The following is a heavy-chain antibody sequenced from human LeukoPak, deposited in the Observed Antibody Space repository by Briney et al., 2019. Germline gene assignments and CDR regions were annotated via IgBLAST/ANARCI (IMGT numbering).Heavy chain of an antibody. J-gene: IGHJ3*02. CDR2: ISTGSSTI. CDR3: ARDTAFDI. CDR1: GFTFSDYG. Sequence: GGSLRLSCAASGFTFSDYGMSWVRQAPGKELEWVSYISTGSSTIYYADSVKGRFTISRDNAKNSLYLQVNSLRDEDTAVYYCARDTAFDIWGQGTMVTVSS. V-gene: IGHV3-48*02.